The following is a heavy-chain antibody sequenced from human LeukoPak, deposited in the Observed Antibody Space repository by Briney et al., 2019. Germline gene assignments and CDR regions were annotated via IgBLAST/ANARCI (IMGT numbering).Heavy chain of an antibody. J-gene: IGHJ4*02. Sequence: GGSLRLSCAASGFTFSSYSMNWVRQAPGKGLEWVSSISSSGSYIYYADSVKGRFTISRDNAKNSLYLQMNSLRAEDTAVYYCARDGIVGATNGFDYWGQGTLVTVSS. CDR3: ARDGIVGATNGFDY. V-gene: IGHV3-21*01. CDR2: ISSSGSYI. CDR1: GFTFSSYS. D-gene: IGHD1-26*01.